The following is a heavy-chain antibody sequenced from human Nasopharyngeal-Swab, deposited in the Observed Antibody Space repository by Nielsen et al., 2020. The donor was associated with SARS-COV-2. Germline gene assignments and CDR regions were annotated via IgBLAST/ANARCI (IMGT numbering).Heavy chain of an antibody. CDR3: ARGPLPRYCSGGSCYSRYYYYMDV. Sequence: LRLSCTVSGGSISSGGYYWSWIRQHPGKGLEWIGYIYYSGSTYYNPSLKSRVTISVDTSKNQFSLKLSSVTAADTAVYYCARGPLPRYCSGGSCYSRYYYYMDVWGKGTTVTVSS. CDR2: IYYSGST. CDR1: GGSISSGGYY. D-gene: IGHD2-15*01. V-gene: IGHV4-31*03. J-gene: IGHJ6*03.